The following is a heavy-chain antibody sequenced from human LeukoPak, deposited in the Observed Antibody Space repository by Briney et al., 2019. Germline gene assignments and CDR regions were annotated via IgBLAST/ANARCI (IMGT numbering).Heavy chain of an antibody. CDR3: ARDSYYYDSSGYPDY. V-gene: IGHV3-21*01. J-gene: IGHJ4*02. D-gene: IGHD3-22*01. Sequence: GGSLRLSCAASGFTFSSYSMNWVRQAPGKGLEWVSSISSSSSYIYYADSVKGRFTISRDNAKNSLYLQMNSLRAEDTAVYYCARDSYYYDSSGYPDYWGQGTLVTVSS. CDR1: GFTFSSYS. CDR2: ISSSSSYI.